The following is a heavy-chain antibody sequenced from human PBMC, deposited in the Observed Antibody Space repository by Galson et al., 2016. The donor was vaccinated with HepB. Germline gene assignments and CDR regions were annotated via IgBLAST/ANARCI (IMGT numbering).Heavy chain of an antibody. CDR3: ARTHSGGTDDYYYAMDV. CDR2: IYPGDSHS. V-gene: IGHV5-51*01. D-gene: IGHD2-15*01. J-gene: IGHJ6*02. Sequence: QSGAEVKKPGESLKISCKGSGYIFNNFWVAWVRQMPGKGLEWMGIIYPGDSHSRYSPSLQGQVTISADKSINTAYLQLSSLTASDTAVFYCARTHSGGTDDYYYAMDVWGQGTTVTVSS. CDR1: GYIFNNFW.